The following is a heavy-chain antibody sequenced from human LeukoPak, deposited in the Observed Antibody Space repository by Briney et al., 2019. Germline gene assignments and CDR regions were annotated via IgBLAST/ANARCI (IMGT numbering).Heavy chain of an antibody. J-gene: IGHJ4*02. CDR2: INPSGGST. CDR3: ARSVGATTDYYYFDY. D-gene: IGHD1-26*01. CDR1: GYTFTSYY. Sequence: ASVKVSCKASGYTFTSYYMHWVRQAPGQGLEWMGIINPSGGSTSYAQKFQGRVTMTRDTSTSTVYMELSSLRSEDTAVYYCARSVGATTDYYYFDYWGQGTLVTVSS. V-gene: IGHV1-46*01.